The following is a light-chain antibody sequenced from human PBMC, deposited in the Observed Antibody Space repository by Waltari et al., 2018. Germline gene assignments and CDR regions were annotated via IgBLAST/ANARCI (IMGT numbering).Light chain of an antibody. CDR3: QHYVRLPVT. V-gene: IGKV3-20*01. CDR2: GAS. J-gene: IGKJ1*01. CDR1: QSVGRA. Sequence: EIVLTQSPGPLSLSPGERATLSCWASQSVGRALAWYQQKRGQAPRLPIDGASTRASGIPDRFSGSGSGTDFSLTINRLEPEDFAVYYCQHYVRLPVTFGQGTKVEIK.